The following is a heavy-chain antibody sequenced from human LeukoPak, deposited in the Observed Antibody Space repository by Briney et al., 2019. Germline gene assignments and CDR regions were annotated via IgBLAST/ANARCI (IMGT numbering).Heavy chain of an antibody. D-gene: IGHD6-13*01. CDR2: ISGSGGST. CDR3: AKSPGRSSSWCYISWYFDL. Sequence: GGSLRLSCAASGFTFSSYAMSWVRQAPGKGLEWVSAISGSGGSTYYADSVKGRFTISRDNSKNTLYLQMNSLRAEDTAVYYCAKSPGRSSSWCYISWYFDLWGRGTLVTVSS. V-gene: IGHV3-23*01. CDR1: GFTFSSYA. J-gene: IGHJ2*01.